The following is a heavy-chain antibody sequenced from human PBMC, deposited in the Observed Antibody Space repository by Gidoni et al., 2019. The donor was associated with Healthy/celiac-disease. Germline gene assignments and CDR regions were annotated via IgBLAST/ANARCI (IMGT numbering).Heavy chain of an antibody. D-gene: IGHD2-2*01. Sequence: QVQLVQSGAEVKKPGASVKVSCKASGHTFTRYDINWVRQATGQGLEWMGWMNPNSGNTGYAQKFQGRVTMTRNTSISTAYMELSSLRSEDTAVYYCARSDIVVVPAAITFDPWGQGTLVTVSS. V-gene: IGHV1-8*01. J-gene: IGHJ5*02. CDR2: MNPNSGNT. CDR3: ARSDIVVVPAAITFDP. CDR1: GHTFTRYD.